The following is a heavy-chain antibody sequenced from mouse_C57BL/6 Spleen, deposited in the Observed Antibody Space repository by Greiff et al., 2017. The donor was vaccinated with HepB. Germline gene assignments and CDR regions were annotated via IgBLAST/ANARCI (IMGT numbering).Heavy chain of an antibody. Sequence: EVQLQQSGTVLARPGASVKMSCKTSGYTFTSYWMHWVKQRPGQGLEWIGAIYPGNSDTSYNQKFKGKAKLTAVTSASTAYMELSSLTNEDSAVYYCTRDIELRWYFDVWGTGTTVTVSS. J-gene: IGHJ1*03. CDR1: GYTFTSYW. CDR3: TRDIELRWYFDV. V-gene: IGHV1-5*01. CDR2: IYPGNSDT. D-gene: IGHD1-3*01.